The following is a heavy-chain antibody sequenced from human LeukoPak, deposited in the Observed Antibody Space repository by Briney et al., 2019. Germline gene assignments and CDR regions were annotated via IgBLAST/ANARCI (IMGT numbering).Heavy chain of an antibody. CDR3: ARAIGVIDCGTQTCKPYHFDK. Sequence: HPGGSLRLSCAASGFTFKSHAMSWVRQAPGKGLEWVSATSGSGGSRFYADFVKGRFTISRDNSKNTLYLQMNSLRGEDTAVYFCARAIGVIDCGTQTCKPYHFDKWGQGTLVTVSS. V-gene: IGHV3-23*01. CDR1: GFTFKSHA. CDR2: TSGSGGSR. J-gene: IGHJ4*02. D-gene: IGHD2-21*01.